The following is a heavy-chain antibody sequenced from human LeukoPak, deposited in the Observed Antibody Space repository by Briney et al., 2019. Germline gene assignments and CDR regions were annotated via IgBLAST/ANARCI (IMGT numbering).Heavy chain of an antibody. CDR2: ISSSSSYI. CDR1: GFTFSSYS. D-gene: IGHD6-13*01. CDR3: ARPGIAAAVTDY. Sequence: GGSLRLSCAASGFTFSSYSMNWVRQAPGKGLEWVSSISSSSSYIYYADSVKGRFTISRDNAKNSLCLQMNSLRAEDTAVYYCARPGIAAAVTDYWGQGTLVTVSS. J-gene: IGHJ4*02. V-gene: IGHV3-21*01.